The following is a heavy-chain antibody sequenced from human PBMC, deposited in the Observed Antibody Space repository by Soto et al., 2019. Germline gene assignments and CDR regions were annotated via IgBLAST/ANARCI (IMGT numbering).Heavy chain of an antibody. D-gene: IGHD1-26*01. Sequence: LRLSCAASGFTFSDHYMEWVRQAPGKGLEWVARSRNKANSYSTEYAASVKGRFTISRDDSKKSLYLQMNSLKTEDTAVYYCTVGGIVGATNDSWGQGTLVTVSS. J-gene: IGHJ4*02. V-gene: IGHV3-72*01. CDR3: TVGGIVGATNDS. CDR2: SRNKANSYST. CDR1: GFTFSDHY.